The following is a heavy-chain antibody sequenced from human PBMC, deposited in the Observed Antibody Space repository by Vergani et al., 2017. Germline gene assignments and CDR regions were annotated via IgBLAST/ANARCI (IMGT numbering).Heavy chain of an antibody. CDR2: IYNSGST. J-gene: IGHJ4*02. Sequence: QVQLQESGPGLVKPSETLSLTCAVSGYSISSGYYWGWIRQPPGKGLEWIGSIYNSGSTYYNPSLKSRVTISVDTSKNQFSLKLSSVTAADTAVYYCAGQQLVGYYFDYWGQGTLVTVSS. V-gene: IGHV4-38-2*01. D-gene: IGHD6-13*01. CDR1: GYSISSGYY. CDR3: AGQQLVGYYFDY.